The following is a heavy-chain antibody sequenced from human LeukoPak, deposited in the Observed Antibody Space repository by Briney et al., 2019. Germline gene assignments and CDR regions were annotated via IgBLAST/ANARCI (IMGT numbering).Heavy chain of an antibody. CDR3: ARTTEGYCRGGSCYYYYYYMDV. V-gene: IGHV4-59*01. CDR2: IYYSGST. D-gene: IGHD2-15*01. Sequence: SETLSLTCTVSGDSINSYYWSWIRQPPGKGLEWIGYIYYSGSTSYNPSLKSRVTISVDTSKNQFSLKLSSVTAADTAVYYCARTTEGYCRGGSCYYYYYYMDVWGKGTTVTVSS. J-gene: IGHJ6*03. CDR1: GDSINSYY.